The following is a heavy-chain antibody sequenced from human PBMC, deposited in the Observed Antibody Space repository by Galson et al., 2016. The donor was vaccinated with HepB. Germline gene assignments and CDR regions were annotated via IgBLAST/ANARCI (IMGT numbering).Heavy chain of an antibody. CDR3: ARHLTTVGYDY. V-gene: IGHV5-51*01. Sequence: QSGAEVKKPGESLKISCQGSGYTFTDYWIGWVRQMPGKGLEWMGIMYPDDSDTRYSPSFQGHVTISADKSISTVYLQWSSLKASDTAMYYGARHLTTVGYDYWGQGTQVIVSS. J-gene: IGHJ4*02. CDR1: GYTFTDYW. D-gene: IGHD1-1*01. CDR2: MYPDDSDT.